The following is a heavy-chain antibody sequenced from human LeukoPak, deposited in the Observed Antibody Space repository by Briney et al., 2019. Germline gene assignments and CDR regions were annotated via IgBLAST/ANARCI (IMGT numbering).Heavy chain of an antibody. CDR3: AKDATYYDFWSGHDALDI. Sequence: GGSLRLSCAASGFTFSSYAMSWVRQAPGKGLEWVSAISGSGGSTYYADSVKGRLTISRDNSKNTLYLQMNSLRAEDTAVYYCAKDATYYDFWSGHDALDIWGQGTMVTVSS. V-gene: IGHV3-23*01. CDR1: GFTFSSYA. D-gene: IGHD3-3*01. CDR2: ISGSGGST. J-gene: IGHJ3*02.